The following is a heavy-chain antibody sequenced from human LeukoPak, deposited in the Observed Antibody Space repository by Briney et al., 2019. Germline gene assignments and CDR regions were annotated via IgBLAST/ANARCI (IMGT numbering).Heavy chain of an antibody. J-gene: IGHJ6*02. V-gene: IGHV3-30*18. CDR1: GFTFSSYG. CDR2: ISYDGSNK. Sequence: GGSLRLSCAASGFTFSSYGMHWVRQAPGKGLEWVAVISYDGSNKYYADSVKGRFTISRDNSKNTLYLQMNSLRAEDTAVYYCAKSANYYYGMDVWGQGTRSPSP. CDR3: AKSANYYYGMDV.